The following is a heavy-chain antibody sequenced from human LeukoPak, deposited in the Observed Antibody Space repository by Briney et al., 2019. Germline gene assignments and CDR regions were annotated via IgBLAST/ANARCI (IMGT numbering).Heavy chain of an antibody. CDR2: IDYSGST. Sequence: SQSRSLTGTVSASSISSGGYYWSGIHHHPWKGREVFGDIDYSGSTYYNPSLKSRVTISVDTSKNQFSLKLSSVTAADTAVYYCATRLRSMDVWGKGTTVTVSS. J-gene: IGHJ6*04. V-gene: IGHV4-31*03. CDR1: ASSISSGGYY. CDR3: ATRLRSMDV. D-gene: IGHD2-21*02.